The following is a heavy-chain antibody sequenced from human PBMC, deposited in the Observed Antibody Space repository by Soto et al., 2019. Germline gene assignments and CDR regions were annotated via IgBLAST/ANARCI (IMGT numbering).Heavy chain of an antibody. D-gene: IGHD3-10*01. Sequence: EVQLVESGGGLVQPGGSRRLSVAASGSTFSGIGRNGVGRAPGKGLEWVSYISSSSSTIYYADSVKGRFTISRDNAKNSLYLQMNSLRDEDTAVYYCARGRGGLDYWGQGTLVTVSS. CDR3: ARGRGGLDY. V-gene: IGHV3-48*02. CDR2: ISSSSSTI. CDR1: GSTFSGIG. J-gene: IGHJ4*02.